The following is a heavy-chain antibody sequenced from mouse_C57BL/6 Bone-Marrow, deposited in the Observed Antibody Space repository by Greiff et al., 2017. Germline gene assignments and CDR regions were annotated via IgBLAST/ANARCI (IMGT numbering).Heavy chain of an antibody. V-gene: IGHV1-69*01. D-gene: IGHD2-3*01. CDR1: GYTFTSYW. CDR2: IDPSDSYT. Sequence: QVQLQQPGAELVMPGASVKLSCKDSGYTFTSYWMHWVKQRPGQGLEWIGEIDPSDSYTNYNQKFKGKSTLTVDKSSSTAYMLLSSLTSEDSAVYDCARSHDDGYLGYWGQGTTLTVAS. J-gene: IGHJ2*01. CDR3: ARSHDDGYLGY.